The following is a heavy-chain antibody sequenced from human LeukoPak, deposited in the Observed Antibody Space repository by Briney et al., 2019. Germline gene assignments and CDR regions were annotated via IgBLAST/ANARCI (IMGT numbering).Heavy chain of an antibody. CDR3: ARGSPSRYHFDY. V-gene: IGHV4-59*11. J-gene: IGHJ4*02. Sequence: PSETLSLTCTVFGGSISSHYWSWIRQPPGKGLEWIGYIYYSGSTNYNPSLKSRVTISVDTSKNQFSLKLSSVTAADTAVYYCARGSPSRYHFDYWGQGTLVTVSS. CDR2: IYYSGST. CDR1: GGSISSHY. D-gene: IGHD1-14*01.